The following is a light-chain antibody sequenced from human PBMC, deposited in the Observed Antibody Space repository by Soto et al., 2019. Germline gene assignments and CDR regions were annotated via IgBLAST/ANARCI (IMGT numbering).Light chain of an antibody. V-gene: IGKV3D-15*01. CDR2: AAS. CDR3: QQDSDWPLT. Sequence: EIVMTQSPATLSVSPGERATLSCRPSQTIHSNLAWYQQRPGQAPRPLIYAASTRATGIPARFSGNGFGTAVTPTISSLHSEDFAVYYCQQDSDWPLTFGGGTMVEIK. J-gene: IGKJ4*01. CDR1: QTIHSN.